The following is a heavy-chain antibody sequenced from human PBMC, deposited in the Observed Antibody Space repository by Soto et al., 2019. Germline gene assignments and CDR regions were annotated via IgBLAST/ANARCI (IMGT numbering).Heavy chain of an antibody. D-gene: IGHD3-22*01. Sequence: GGSLRLSCAASGFTFSSYGMHWVRQAPGKGLEWVSVISSSSSNIYYADSVKGRFTISRDNAKNSLYLQMNSLRAEDTAVYYCAREGFDSSGYYRGLDYWGQGTLVNVS. CDR2: ISSSSSNI. V-gene: IGHV3-21*01. CDR1: GFTFSSYG. CDR3: AREGFDSSGYYRGLDY. J-gene: IGHJ4*02.